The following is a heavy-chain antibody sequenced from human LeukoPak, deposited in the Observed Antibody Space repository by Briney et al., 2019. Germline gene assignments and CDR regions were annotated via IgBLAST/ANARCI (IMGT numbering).Heavy chain of an antibody. CDR2: IWYDGSNK. Sequence: GGSLRLSCAASGFTFSSYGMHWVRQAPGKGLEWVAVIWYDGSNKYYADSVKGRFTISRDNSKNTLYLQMNSLRAEDTAVYYCARERDGDYVDVFDYWGQGTLVTVS. CDR3: ARERDGDYVDVFDY. V-gene: IGHV3-33*01. D-gene: IGHD4-17*01. J-gene: IGHJ4*02. CDR1: GFTFSSYG.